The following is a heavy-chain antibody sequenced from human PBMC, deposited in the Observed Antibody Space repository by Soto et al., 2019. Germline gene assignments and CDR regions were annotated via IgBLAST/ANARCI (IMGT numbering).Heavy chain of an antibody. CDR1: GFTFKDYD. J-gene: IGHJ4*02. V-gene: IGHV3-13*01. CDR2: IGTAGDT. D-gene: IGHD2-2*01. CDR3: GRGTVEGYLDS. Sequence: GGSLRLSCAAPGFTFKDYDMHWVRQTAWKRLEWVSAIGTAGDTYYPDSVKGRFTISRENAKNSLYLQMNSLRDGDTAVYYCGRGTVEGYLDSWGKGSLVRVSS.